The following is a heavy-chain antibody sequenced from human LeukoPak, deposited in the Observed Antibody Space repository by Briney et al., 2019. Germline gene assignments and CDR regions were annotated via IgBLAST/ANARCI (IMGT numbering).Heavy chain of an antibody. J-gene: IGHJ6*04. CDR3: AELGITMIGGV. CDR1: GFTFSDFW. Sequence: GSLRLSCAASGFTFSDFWMSWVRQALGKGLEWVANIKKDGSEKYYVDSVEGRFTISRDNAKNSLYLQMNSLRAEDTAVYYCAELGITMIGGVWGKGTTVTISS. D-gene: IGHD3-10*02. CDR2: IKKDGSEK. V-gene: IGHV3-7*01.